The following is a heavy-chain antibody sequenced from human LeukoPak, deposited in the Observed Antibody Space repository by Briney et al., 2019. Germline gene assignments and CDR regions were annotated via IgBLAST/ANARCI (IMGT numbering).Heavy chain of an antibody. CDR3: ARGAAAAGTGYYGMDV. D-gene: IGHD6-13*01. CDR2: INHSGST. V-gene: IGHV4-34*01. CDR1: GGSFSGYY. J-gene: IGHJ6*02. Sequence: PSETLSLTCAVYGGSFSGYYWSWIRKPPGKGLEWIGEINHSGSTNYNPSLKSRVTISVDTSKNQFSLKLSSVTAADTAVYYCARGAAAAGTGYYGMDVWGQGTTVTVSS.